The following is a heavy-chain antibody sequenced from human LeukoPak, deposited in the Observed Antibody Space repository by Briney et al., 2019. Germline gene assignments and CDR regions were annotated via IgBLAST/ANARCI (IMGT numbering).Heavy chain of an antibody. Sequence: PGGSLRLSCAASGFTFSSYAMSWVRQAPGKGLEWVSAISGSGRSTYHADSVKGRFTISRDNAKNTLFLQMNILRADDTAVYYCAKDRILYYYDSSGYHYWGQGTLVTVSS. CDR1: GFTFSSYA. D-gene: IGHD3-22*01. J-gene: IGHJ4*02. V-gene: IGHV3-23*01. CDR3: AKDRILYYYDSSGYHY. CDR2: ISGSGRST.